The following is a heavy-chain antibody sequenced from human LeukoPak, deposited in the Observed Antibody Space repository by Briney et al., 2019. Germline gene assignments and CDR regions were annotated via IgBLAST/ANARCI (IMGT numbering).Heavy chain of an antibody. CDR3: ASGEGSYIYYYYGMDV. Sequence: PGGSLRLSCAASGFTFSSYAMHWVRQAPGKGLEWVAVISYDGSNKYYADSVKGRFTISRDNSKNTLYLQMNSLRAEDTAVYYCASGEGSYIYYYYGMDVWGQGTTVTVSS. CDR1: GFTFSSYA. V-gene: IGHV3-30-3*01. J-gene: IGHJ6*02. D-gene: IGHD3-10*01. CDR2: ISYDGSNK.